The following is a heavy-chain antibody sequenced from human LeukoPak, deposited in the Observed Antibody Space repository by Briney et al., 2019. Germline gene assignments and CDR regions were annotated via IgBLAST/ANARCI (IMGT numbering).Heavy chain of an antibody. V-gene: IGHV3-48*03. Sequence: GGSLRLSCAASGFTFSSYEMNWVRQAPGKGLEWASYISSSGSTIYYADSVKGRFTISRDNAKNSLYLQMNSLRAEDTAVYYCARAENGYSSSWSYSYYYYMDVWGKGTTVTVSS. J-gene: IGHJ6*03. CDR2: ISSSGSTI. CDR3: ARAENGYSSSWSYSYYYYMDV. D-gene: IGHD6-13*01. CDR1: GFTFSSYE.